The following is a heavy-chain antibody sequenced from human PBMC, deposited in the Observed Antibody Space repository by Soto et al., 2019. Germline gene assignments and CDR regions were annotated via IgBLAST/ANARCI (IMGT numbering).Heavy chain of an antibody. Sequence: QITLKESGPTLVKPTQTLTLTCIFSGFSFSADGVGVGWIRQPPGKALEWLALIYWDDDTRYSPSLKSRLTITKDTSKNPVVLTMTNMDPVDTATYYCAHAYGGTSWPNDAFDVWGQGTVVTVSS. CDR2: IYWDDDT. CDR1: GFSFSADGVG. V-gene: IGHV2-5*02. CDR3: AHAYGGTSWPNDAFDV. D-gene: IGHD2-2*01. J-gene: IGHJ3*01.